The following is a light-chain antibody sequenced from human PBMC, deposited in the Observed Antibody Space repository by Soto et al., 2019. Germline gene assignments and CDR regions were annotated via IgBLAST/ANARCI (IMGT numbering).Light chain of an antibody. CDR3: QQYNNYSPA. Sequence: DIQMTQSPSTLSASVGDRVTITCRASQSISSWLAWYQQKSGKAPKLLIYDASNLESGVPSRFSGSGSGTEFTLTINNLQHDDFATYYCQQYNNYSPAFGQGTKLEIK. CDR2: DAS. V-gene: IGKV1-5*01. J-gene: IGKJ2*01. CDR1: QSISSW.